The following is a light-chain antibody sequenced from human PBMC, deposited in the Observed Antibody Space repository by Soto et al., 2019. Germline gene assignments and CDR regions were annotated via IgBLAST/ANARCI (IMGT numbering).Light chain of an antibody. Sequence: EIVMTQSPATLSVSPGERATLSCRASQSVSSNLAWYQQKPGQAPRLLIYGASTRATGIPARFSGSRSGTEFTLTISSLQSEDFAVYYCQQYNNWPPSIPCGQGTRLEIK. CDR2: GAS. CDR1: QSVSSN. J-gene: IGKJ5*01. CDR3: QQYNNWPPSIP. V-gene: IGKV3-15*01.